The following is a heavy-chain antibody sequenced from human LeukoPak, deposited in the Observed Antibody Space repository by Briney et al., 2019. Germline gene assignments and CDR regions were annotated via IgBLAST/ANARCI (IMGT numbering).Heavy chain of an antibody. D-gene: IGHD5-12*01. J-gene: IGHJ5*02. CDR2: IRNDGTNK. Sequence: GGSLRLSCAPSGFTFSTYGMHWVRQAPGKGLEWVAFIRNDGTNKYYADSVKGRFTISRDNSKNTLYLQMNSLRADDTAVYYCAKEPRENSGYYVSGWFDPWGQGTLVTVSS. V-gene: IGHV3-30*02. CDR1: GFTFSTYG. CDR3: AKEPRENSGYYVSGWFDP.